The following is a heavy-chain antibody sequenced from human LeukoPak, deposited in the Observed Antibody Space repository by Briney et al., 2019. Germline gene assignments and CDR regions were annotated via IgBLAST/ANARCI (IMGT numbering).Heavy chain of an antibody. CDR3: ARAYSSSRIDY. CDR1: GYSFTSYW. CDR2: IYPGDSET. V-gene: IGHV5-51*01. Sequence: GESLKISCKGSGYSFTSYWIGWVRQMPGKGLEWMGIIYPGDSETRYSPSFQGQVTISADKSISTAYLRWSSLKASDTATYYCARAYSSSRIDYWGQGTVVTVSS. D-gene: IGHD6-6*01. J-gene: IGHJ4*02.